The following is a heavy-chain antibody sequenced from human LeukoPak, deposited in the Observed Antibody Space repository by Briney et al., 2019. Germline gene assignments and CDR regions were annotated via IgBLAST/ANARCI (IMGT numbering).Heavy chain of an antibody. J-gene: IGHJ6*02. D-gene: IGHD3-9*01. V-gene: IGHV3-23*01. CDR3: ANLRYFDWLLSSYYYYGMDV. CDR2: ISGSGGST. Sequence: GGSLRLSCAASGFTFSSYAMSWVRQAPGKGLEWVSAISGSGGSTYYADSVKGRFTISRHNSKNTLYLQMNSLRAEDTAVYYCANLRYFDWLLSSYYYYGMDVWGQGTTVTVSS. CDR1: GFTFSSYA.